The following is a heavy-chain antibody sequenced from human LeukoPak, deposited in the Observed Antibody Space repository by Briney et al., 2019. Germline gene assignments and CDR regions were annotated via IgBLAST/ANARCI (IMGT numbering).Heavy chain of an antibody. V-gene: IGHV3-15*01. CDR2: IKSKTDGGTT. CDR1: GFTFSNAW. D-gene: IGHD3-3*01. Sequence: GGSLRLSCAAPGFTFSNAWMSWVRQAPGKGLEWVGRIKSKTDGGTTDYAAPVKGRFTISRDDSKNTLYLQMNSLKTEDTAVYYCTTKTGITIFGVVIHDYWGQGTLVTVSS. J-gene: IGHJ4*02. CDR3: TTKTGITIFGVVIHDY.